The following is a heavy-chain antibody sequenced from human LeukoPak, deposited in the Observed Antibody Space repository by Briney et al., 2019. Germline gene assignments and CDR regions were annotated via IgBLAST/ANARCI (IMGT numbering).Heavy chain of an antibody. CDR1: GGSISRYY. Sequence: SETLSLTCTVSGGSISRYYWSWIRQPPGKGLEWIGYIYYSGSTDYNPSLKSRVTISIDTSKNQFSLKLSSLSAADTAVYYCATCPITADGAVDYWGQGIRVTVSS. V-gene: IGHV4-59*01. CDR2: IYYSGST. J-gene: IGHJ4*02. CDR3: ATCPITADGAVDY. D-gene: IGHD6-13*01.